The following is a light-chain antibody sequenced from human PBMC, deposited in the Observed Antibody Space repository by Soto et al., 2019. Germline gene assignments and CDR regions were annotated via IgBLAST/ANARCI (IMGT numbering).Light chain of an antibody. V-gene: IGKV3-11*01. Sequence: EFVLTQSPATLSLSPGERATLSCRASQSVANNLAWYQQKPGQAPTLLIYHASNRATGIPARFSGSGSGTEFTLTISSLEPEDVAVYYCQQRSNWPPLTFGPGTKVNIK. CDR2: HAS. CDR3: QQRSNWPPLT. J-gene: IGKJ3*01. CDR1: QSVANN.